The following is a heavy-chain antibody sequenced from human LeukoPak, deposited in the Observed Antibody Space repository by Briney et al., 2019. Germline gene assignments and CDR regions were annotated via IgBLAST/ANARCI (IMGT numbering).Heavy chain of an antibody. D-gene: IGHD3-9*01. CDR2: IYYSGST. V-gene: IGHV4-30-4*01. J-gene: IGHJ4*02. CDR3: ARNNDILTGLDY. Sequence: SETLSLTCTVSGGSISSGDYYWSWIRQPPGKGLEWIGYIYYSGSTYYNPSLKSRVTISVDTSKNQFSLKLSSVTAADTAVYYCARNNDILTGLDYWGQGTLVTVSS. CDR1: GGSISSGDYY.